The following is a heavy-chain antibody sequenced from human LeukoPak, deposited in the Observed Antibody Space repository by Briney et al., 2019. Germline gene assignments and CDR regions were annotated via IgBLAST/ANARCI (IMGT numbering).Heavy chain of an antibody. CDR3: AKDLFRGGNLFEY. CDR2: LSASDGTT. V-gene: IGHV3-23*01. Sequence: GGSLRLSCAASGFTFSSYAMSWVRQAPGKGLEWVSTLSASDGTTYYADSVKGRFTISRDNSRNTLYLNMNSLRAEDTAVYYCAKDLFRGGNLFEYWGQGTLVTVSS. D-gene: IGHD4-23*01. CDR1: GFTFSSYA. J-gene: IGHJ4*02.